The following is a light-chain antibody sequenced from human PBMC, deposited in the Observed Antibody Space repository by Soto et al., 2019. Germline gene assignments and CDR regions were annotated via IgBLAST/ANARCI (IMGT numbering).Light chain of an antibody. CDR1: QSIGNY. J-gene: IGKJ3*01. Sequence: EVVLTQSPATLSLSPGEGATLSCRASQSIGNYLAWYQQKPGQAPRLLIYATSNMAPGIPARFSGSGSGTDFTLTISSLQPEDFAVYYCQQRSSWPFTFGPGTKVDIK. CDR2: ATS. V-gene: IGKV3-11*01. CDR3: QQRSSWPFT.